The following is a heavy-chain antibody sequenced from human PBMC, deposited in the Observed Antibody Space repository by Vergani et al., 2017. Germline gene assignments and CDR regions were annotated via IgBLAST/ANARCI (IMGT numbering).Heavy chain of an antibody. V-gene: IGHV1-69*02. D-gene: IGHD2-15*01. J-gene: IGHJ6*02. CDR3: ARGLVAPDYYYYYGMDV. CDR1: GGTFSSYT. Sequence: QVQLVQSGAEVKKPGSSVKVSCKASGGTFSSYTISWVRQAPGQGLEWMGRIIPILGIANYAQKFQGRVTITADKSTSTAYMELSSLRSEDMAVYYCARGLVAPDYYYYYGMDVWGQGTTVTVSS. CDR2: IIPILGIA.